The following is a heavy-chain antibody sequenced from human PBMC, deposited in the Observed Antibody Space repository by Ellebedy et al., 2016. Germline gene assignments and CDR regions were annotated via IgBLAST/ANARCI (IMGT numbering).Heavy chain of an antibody. Sequence: GSLRLSCIVSGGSISRYYWSWIRQPPGRGLEWIGNIYYTGLTNYNPSLQSRVTITLDTSKNQCSLRLTSVTAADTAVYYCARVGGVSFGERPIDYWGQGTLVTVSS. J-gene: IGHJ4*02. D-gene: IGHD3-10*01. CDR1: GGSISRYY. V-gene: IGHV4-59*01. CDR3: ARVGGVSFGERPIDY. CDR2: IYYTGLT.